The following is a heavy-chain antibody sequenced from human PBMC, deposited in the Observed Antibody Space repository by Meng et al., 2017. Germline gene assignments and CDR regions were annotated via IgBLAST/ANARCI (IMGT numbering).Heavy chain of an antibody. D-gene: IGHD5-24*01. V-gene: IGHV3-43*01. Sequence: GESLKISCAASGFTFDDYTMHWVRQAPGKGLEWVSLISWDGGRTYYADSVKGRFTISRDNSNNSLYLQMNSLRTEDTALYYCAKDWQRWLPQGDYGMDVWGQGTTVTVSS. J-gene: IGHJ6*02. CDR3: AKDWQRWLPQGDYGMDV. CDR1: GFTFDDYT. CDR2: ISWDGGRT.